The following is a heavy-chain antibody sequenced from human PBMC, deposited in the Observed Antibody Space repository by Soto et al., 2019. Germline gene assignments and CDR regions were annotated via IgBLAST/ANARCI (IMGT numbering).Heavy chain of an antibody. CDR1: GGSISSYY. D-gene: IGHD2-2*01. Sequence: PSETLSLTCTVSGGSISSYYWSWIRQPPGKGLEWIGYIYYSGSTNYNPSPKSRVTISVDTSKNQFSLKLSSVTAADTAVYYCARVPPAAIVYYYYGMDVWGQGTTVTVSS. CDR2: IYYSGST. J-gene: IGHJ6*02. CDR3: ARVPPAAIVYYYYGMDV. V-gene: IGHV4-59*01.